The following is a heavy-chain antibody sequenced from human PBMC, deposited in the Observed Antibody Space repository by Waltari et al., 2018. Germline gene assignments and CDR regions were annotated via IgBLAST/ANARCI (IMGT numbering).Heavy chain of an antibody. J-gene: IGHJ4*02. CDR1: GFTFSSYG. V-gene: IGHV3-30*02. CDR3: AQGVTDFDY. CDR2: IRYDGSNK. D-gene: IGHD2-21*02. Sequence: QVQLVESGGGVVQPGGSLRLSCAASGFTFSSYGLNCVRQAPGKGLEWVAFIRYDGSNKYYADSVKGRFTISRDNSKNTLYLQMNSLRAEDTAVYYCAQGVTDFDYWGQGTLVTVSS.